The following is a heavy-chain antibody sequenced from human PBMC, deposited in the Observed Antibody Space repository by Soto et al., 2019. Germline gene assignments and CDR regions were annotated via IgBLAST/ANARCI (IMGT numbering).Heavy chain of an antibody. V-gene: IGHV3-73*01. CDR2: IRGKVNNYAT. J-gene: IGHJ4*02. Sequence: ELQLVESGGGLVKPGGSLKLSCSASGFSLSGSAIHWVRQASGKGLEWVPRIRGKVNNYATTYAVSVRGRFTISRDDSRNTAYLQMDSLKTEDTAVYYCTRHPPSYYDSNGYFDYWGQGTVVTVSS. D-gene: IGHD3-22*01. CDR1: GFSLSGSA. CDR3: TRHPPSYYDSNGYFDY.